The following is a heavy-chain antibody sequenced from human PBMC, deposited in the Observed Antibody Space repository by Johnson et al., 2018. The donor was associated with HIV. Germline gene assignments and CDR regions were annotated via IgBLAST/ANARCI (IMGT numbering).Heavy chain of an antibody. V-gene: IGHV3-64*01. D-gene: IGHD1-26*01. CDR2: ISSSGRTT. CDR3: AREGVGVNAFDI. J-gene: IGHJ3*02. CDR1: VFTFSDHY. Sequence: MLLVESGGGVVQPGRSLRLSCAASVFTFSDHYMTWIRQAPGKGLECISSISSSGRTTYYANSVKGRFTISRDNSKNTLYLQMGSLRAEDMAVYYCAREGVGVNAFDIWGQGTMVTVSS.